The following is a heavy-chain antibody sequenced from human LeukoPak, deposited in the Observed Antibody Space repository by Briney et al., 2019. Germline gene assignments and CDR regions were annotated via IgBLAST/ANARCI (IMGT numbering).Heavy chain of an antibody. D-gene: IGHD6-13*01. V-gene: IGHV1-8*01. Sequence: ASVKVSCKASGYTFTSYDINWVRQATGQGLEWMGWMNPNSGNTGYAQKFQGRVTMTRNTSISTAYMELSSLRSEDTAVYYCARVGYSSSWYDYYYYYYMDVWGKGTTVTISS. CDR2: MNPNSGNT. J-gene: IGHJ6*03. CDR3: ARVGYSSSWYDYYYYYYMDV. CDR1: GYTFTSYD.